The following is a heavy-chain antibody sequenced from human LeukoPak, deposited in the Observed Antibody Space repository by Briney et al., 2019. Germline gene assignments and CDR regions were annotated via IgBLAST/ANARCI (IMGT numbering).Heavy chain of an antibody. V-gene: IGHV3-33*01. CDR3: ASGTIPFTFGEIWSLDY. J-gene: IGHJ4*02. Sequence: PGGSLRLSCAASAITFMSYGMHWVRQAPGKGLEWVALIWYDGSKQYYGDSVKGRFTISRDNSKNMLYLEMHSLRAEDTAIYYCASGTIPFTFGEIWSLDYWGQGTLVTVSS. CDR1: AITFMSYG. D-gene: IGHD3-16*01. CDR2: IWYDGSKQ.